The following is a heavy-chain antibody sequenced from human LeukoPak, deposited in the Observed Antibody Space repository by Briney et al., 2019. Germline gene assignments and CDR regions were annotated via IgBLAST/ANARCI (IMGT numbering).Heavy chain of an antibody. Sequence: SETLSLTCTVSGGSISSSSYYWGWIRQPPGKGLEWIGSIYYSGSTNYNPSLKSRVTISVDTSKNQFSLKLSSVTAADTAVYYCARDQGDYGDYQLDYWGQGTLVTVSS. J-gene: IGHJ4*02. CDR3: ARDQGDYGDYQLDY. D-gene: IGHD4-17*01. V-gene: IGHV4-39*07. CDR2: IYYSGST. CDR1: GGSISSSSYY.